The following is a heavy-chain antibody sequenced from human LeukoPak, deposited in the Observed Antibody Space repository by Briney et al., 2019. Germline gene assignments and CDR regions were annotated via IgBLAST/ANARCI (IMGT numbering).Heavy chain of an antibody. CDR2: ISAYNGNT. CDR1: GYTFTSYG. Sequence: ASVKVSCKASGYTFTSYGISWVRQAPGQGLEWMGWISAYNGNTNYAQKLQGRVTMTTDTSTSTVYMELSSLRSEDTAVYYCARDYDSSGYYSCFDYWGQGTLVTVSS. CDR3: ARDYDSSGYYSCFDY. V-gene: IGHV1-18*01. J-gene: IGHJ4*02. D-gene: IGHD3-22*01.